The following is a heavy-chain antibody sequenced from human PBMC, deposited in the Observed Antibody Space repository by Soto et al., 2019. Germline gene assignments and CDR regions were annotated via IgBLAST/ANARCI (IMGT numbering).Heavy chain of an antibody. CDR2: MNPNSGNT. CDR3: ARAVHYYYHSSGYYYGVFYFDY. D-gene: IGHD3-22*01. CDR1: GYTFTSDD. V-gene: IGHV1-8*01. J-gene: IGHJ4*02. Sequence: QVQLVQSGAEVKKPGASVKVSCKASGYTFTSDDINRVRQATGQGLEWMGWMNPNSGNTGYAQKFQGRVTMTRNTSISTAYMELSSLRSEDTAVYYCARAVHYYYHSSGYYYGVFYFDYWGQGTLVIVSS.